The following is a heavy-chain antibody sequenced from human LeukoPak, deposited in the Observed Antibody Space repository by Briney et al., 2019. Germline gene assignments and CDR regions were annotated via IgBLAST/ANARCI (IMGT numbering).Heavy chain of an antibody. V-gene: IGHV3-30*01. CDR3: AKDIGYSGYDTSYFDY. CDR1: GFTFSTYV. J-gene: IGHJ4*02. Sequence: GGSLRLSCAASGFTFSTYVMHWVRQAPGKGLQWVAVILYDGSSKYYADSVKGRFIISRDNSKNTLYLQMNSLRAEDTAVYFCAKDIGYSGYDTSYFDYWGQGTLVTVSS. CDR2: ILYDGSSK. D-gene: IGHD5-12*01.